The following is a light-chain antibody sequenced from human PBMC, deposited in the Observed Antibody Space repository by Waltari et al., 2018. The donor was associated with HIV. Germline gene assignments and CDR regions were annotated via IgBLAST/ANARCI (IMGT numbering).Light chain of an antibody. CDR2: RNN. CDR3: ASWDDRLSGHV. V-gene: IGLV1-47*01. Sequence: QSVLTQPLSASATPGRSLTISCSGDPSNFARNYVFWYQQVAVLAPRLLIYRNNLRPSGVSDRFSGSRSGTSASLVISGLRAEDEAQYYCASWDDRLSGHVFGGGT. J-gene: IGLJ1*01. CDR1: PSNFARNY.